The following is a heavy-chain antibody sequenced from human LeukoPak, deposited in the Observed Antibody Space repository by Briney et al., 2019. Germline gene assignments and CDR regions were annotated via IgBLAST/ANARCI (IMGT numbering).Heavy chain of an antibody. Sequence: SETLSLTCTVSGGSISSYYWTWIRQPPGKGLEWIGYIYYSGSTNYNPSLKSRVTISVDTSKNQSSLKLSFVAAADTAVYYCTREAAPPDSYYYYGMDVWGQGTTVTVSS. CDR2: IYYSGST. J-gene: IGHJ6*02. V-gene: IGHV4-59*01. D-gene: IGHD1-14*01. CDR1: GGSISSYY. CDR3: TREAAPPDSYYYYGMDV.